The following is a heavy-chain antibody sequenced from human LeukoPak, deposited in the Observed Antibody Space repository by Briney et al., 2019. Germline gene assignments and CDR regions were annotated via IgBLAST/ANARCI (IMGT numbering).Heavy chain of an antibody. J-gene: IGHJ5*02. CDR2: IYPGDSDT. CDR1: GYSFTSYW. D-gene: IGHD6-19*01. V-gene: IGHV5-51*01. CDR3: ARPTEAGYSSGWTGGWFDP. Sequence: GESLKISCKGSGYSFTSYWIGWVRQMPGKGLEWMGIIYPGDSDTRYSPSFQGQVTISADKSISTAYLQWSSLKASDTTMYYCARPTEAGYSSGWTGGWFDPWGQGTLVTVSS.